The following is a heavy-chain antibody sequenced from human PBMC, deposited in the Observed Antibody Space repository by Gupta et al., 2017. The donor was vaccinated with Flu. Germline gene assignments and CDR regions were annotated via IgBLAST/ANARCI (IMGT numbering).Heavy chain of an antibody. Sequence: EMQLVEAAGGLVQPGGSLKLSCAASGFTVNSNFMTWVRQAPGKGLVWVPVIYTGSSTYYSDSVKGRFTISRDNSKNTLYLQMDSLTRDDTAVYYCARGATTGTTGWFDPWGQGTLVTVSS. V-gene: IGHV3-66*02. CDR3: ARGATTGTTGWFDP. J-gene: IGHJ5*02. CDR2: IYTGSST. D-gene: IGHD4-17*01. CDR1: GFTVNSNF.